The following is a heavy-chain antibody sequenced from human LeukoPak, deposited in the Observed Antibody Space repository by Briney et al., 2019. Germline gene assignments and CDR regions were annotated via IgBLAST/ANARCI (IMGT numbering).Heavy chain of an antibody. Sequence: ASVKVSCKASGYTFTSYDINWVRQATGQGLEWMGWISAYNGNTNYAQKLQGRVTMTTDTSTSTAYMELRSLRSDDTAVYYCARALKWEPYDYWGQGTLVTVSS. J-gene: IGHJ4*02. V-gene: IGHV1-18*01. CDR3: ARALKWEPYDY. D-gene: IGHD1-26*01. CDR2: ISAYNGNT. CDR1: GYTFTSYD.